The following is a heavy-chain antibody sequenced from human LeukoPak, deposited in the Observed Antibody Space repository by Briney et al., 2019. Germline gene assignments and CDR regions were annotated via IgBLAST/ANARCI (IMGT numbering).Heavy chain of an antibody. CDR2: ISGIGGST. D-gene: IGHD4-17*01. CDR1: GFTFSSYA. J-gene: IGHJ2*01. CDR3: AKEGDYGYWYFDL. V-gene: IGHV3-23*01. Sequence: SGGSLRLSCAASGFTFSSYATTWVRQPPGKGLEWVSAISGIGGSTYYADSVKGRFTISRDNSKNTLYLQMNSLRAEDTAVYYCAKEGDYGYWYFDLWGRGTLVTVSS.